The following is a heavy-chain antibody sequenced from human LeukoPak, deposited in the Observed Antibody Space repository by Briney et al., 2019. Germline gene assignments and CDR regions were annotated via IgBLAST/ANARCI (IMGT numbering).Heavy chain of an antibody. CDR3: ARDICSGGSCGYGMDV. V-gene: IGHV1-18*01. D-gene: IGHD2-15*01. CDR2: VSAYNGNT. J-gene: IGHJ6*02. CDR1: GYTFTSYG. Sequence: ASVKVSCKASGYTFTSYGISWARQAPGQGLEWMGWVSAYNGNTNYAQKLQGRVTMTTDTSTSTAYMELRSLRSDDTAVYYCARDICSGGSCGYGMDVWGQGTTVTVSS.